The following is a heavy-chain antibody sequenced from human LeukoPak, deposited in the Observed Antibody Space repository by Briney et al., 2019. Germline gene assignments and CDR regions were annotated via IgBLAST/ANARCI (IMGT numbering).Heavy chain of an antibody. CDR3: ARGSGTGYTSGGPDY. J-gene: IGHJ4*02. V-gene: IGHV3-53*01. D-gene: IGHD5-18*01. CDR2: IYSGGTP. CDR1: GFSVSTNY. Sequence: AGGSLRLSCAACGFSVSTNYMTWVRQAPGKGLEWVSVIYSGGTPYYADSVKGRFTISRDISKNTLYLQMNSLRADDTAVYYCARGSGTGYTSGGPDYWGQGTLVTVSS.